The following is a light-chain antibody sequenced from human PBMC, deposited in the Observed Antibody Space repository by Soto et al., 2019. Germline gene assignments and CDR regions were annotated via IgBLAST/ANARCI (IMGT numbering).Light chain of an antibody. CDR2: GAS. CDR3: QLYGTSPKT. CDR1: ETVAGSY. V-gene: IGKV3-20*01. J-gene: IGKJ1*01. Sequence: EIVLTQSPGTLPLSPGERATLSCRASETVAGSYLAWYQQKPGQAPRLLIHGASTRATDIADRFSGSGSGTDFTLTISRLEPEDFAVYYCQLYGTSPKTFGQGTKVDI.